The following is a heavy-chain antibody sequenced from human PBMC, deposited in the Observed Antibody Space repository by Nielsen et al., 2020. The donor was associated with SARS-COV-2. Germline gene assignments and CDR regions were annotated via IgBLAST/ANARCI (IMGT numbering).Heavy chain of an antibody. CDR1: GGSISSSSYY. CDR2: IYYSGST. CDR3: ARVGGVIAAAGKFTR. D-gene: IGHD6-13*01. J-gene: IGHJ4*02. Sequence: SETLSLTCTVSGGSISSSSYYWGWIRQPPGKGLEWIGSIYYSGSTYYNPSLKSRVTISVDTSKNQFSLKLSSVTAADTAVYYCARVGGVIAAAGKFTRWGQGTLVTVSS. V-gene: IGHV4-39*07.